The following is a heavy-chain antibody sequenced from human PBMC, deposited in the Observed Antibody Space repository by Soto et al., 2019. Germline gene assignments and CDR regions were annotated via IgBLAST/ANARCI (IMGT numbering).Heavy chain of an antibody. CDR3: TNGSRTWAGSGMKV. CDR1: AFTSSNAW. V-gene: IGHV3-15*01. J-gene: IGHJ6*02. D-gene: IGHD2-15*01. CDR2: IKSKNDGGTT. Sequence: GGSLRLSCAASAFTSSNAWMTWVRQAPGKGLEWIGRIKSKNDGGTTDYAAPVKGRFVISRDDSKNTLYLQMYSLKTDDTAVYYCTNGSRTWAGSGMKVWGQGTTVTVSS.